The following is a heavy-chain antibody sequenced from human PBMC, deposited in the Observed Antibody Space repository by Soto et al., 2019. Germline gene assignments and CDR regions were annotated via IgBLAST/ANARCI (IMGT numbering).Heavy chain of an antibody. CDR1: GDSFESSS. D-gene: IGHD6-13*01. V-gene: IGHV1-18*01. J-gene: IGHJ5*02. CDR3: ARDAIGVHSTWFDP. Sequence: VPVKVSWKSCGDSFESSSMGWVHQALGEGLEWMGWISPYNGNTNYAQKFQGRVTMTTDTSTNTAYMELRSLRSDDPAVYYCARDAIGVHSTWFDPRRHGTPVTVTS. CDR2: ISPYNGNT.